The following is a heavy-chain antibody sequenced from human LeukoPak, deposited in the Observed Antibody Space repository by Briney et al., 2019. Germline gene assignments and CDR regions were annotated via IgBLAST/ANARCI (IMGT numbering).Heavy chain of an antibody. CDR1: GFTFSSYE. D-gene: IGHD3-10*01. Sequence: GGSLRLSCAASGFTFSSYEMNWVRQAPGKGLEWVSYISSSGSTIYYADSVKGRFTISRDNAKNSLYLQMNSLRAEDTALYYCARDRGVRGVIGYYYYYMDVWGKGTTVTVSS. CDR3: ARDRGVRGVIGYYYYYMDV. V-gene: IGHV3-48*03. J-gene: IGHJ6*03. CDR2: ISSSGSTI.